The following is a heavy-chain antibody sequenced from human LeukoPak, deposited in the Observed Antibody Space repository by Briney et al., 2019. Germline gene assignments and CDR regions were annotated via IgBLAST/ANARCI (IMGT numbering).Heavy chain of an antibody. V-gene: IGHV1-2*02. CDR2: INPNSGGT. Sequence: ASVKVSCKASGYTFTGYYMHWVRQAPGQGLEWMGWINPNSGGTNYAQKFQGRVTMTRDTSISTAYMELSRLRSDDTAVYYCASSRSGVVVPAWQWFDPWGQGTLVTVSS. CDR1: GYTFTGYY. D-gene: IGHD2-2*01. CDR3: ASSRSGVVVPAWQWFDP. J-gene: IGHJ5*02.